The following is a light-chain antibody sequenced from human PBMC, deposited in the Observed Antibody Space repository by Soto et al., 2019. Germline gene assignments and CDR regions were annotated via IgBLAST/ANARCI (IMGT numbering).Light chain of an antibody. CDR3: QHYNSYSRT. V-gene: IGKV1-5*03. J-gene: IGKJ1*01. Sequence: DIQMTQSPSTVSASVGDRVAMTCRASDNIDTWVAWYQQKPGEAPKXLIYKASKLENGDPSRFAGFGSGTELTISIASLQPDDSETYGGQHYNSYSRTFGQGTKVDIK. CDR1: DNIDTW. CDR2: KAS.